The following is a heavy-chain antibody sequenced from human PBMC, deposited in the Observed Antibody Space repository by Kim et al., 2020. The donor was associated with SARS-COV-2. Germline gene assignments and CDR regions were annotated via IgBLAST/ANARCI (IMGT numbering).Heavy chain of an antibody. CDR3: ARGVGGLYYGSGGNWFDP. CDR1: GGSFSGYY. J-gene: IGHJ5*02. D-gene: IGHD3-10*01. CDR2: INHSGST. V-gene: IGHV4-34*01. Sequence: SETLSLTCAVYGGSFSGYYWSWIRQPPGKGLEWIGEINHSGSTNYNPSLKSRVTISVDTSKNQFSLKLSSVTAADTAVYYCARGVGGLYYGSGGNWFDPWGQGTLVTVSS.